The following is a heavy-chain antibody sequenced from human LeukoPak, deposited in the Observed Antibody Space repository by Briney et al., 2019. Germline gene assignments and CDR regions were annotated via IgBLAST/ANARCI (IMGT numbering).Heavy chain of an antibody. Sequence: PSETLSLTCTVSGGSVSSGSYYWSWIRQPPGKGLEWIGYIYYSGSTNYNPSLKSRVTISVDTSKNQFSLKLSSVTAADTAVYYCAREGAMVFDYWGQGTLVTVSS. CDR3: AREGAMVFDY. V-gene: IGHV4-61*01. J-gene: IGHJ4*02. CDR1: GGSVSSGSYY. D-gene: IGHD5-18*01. CDR2: IYYSGST.